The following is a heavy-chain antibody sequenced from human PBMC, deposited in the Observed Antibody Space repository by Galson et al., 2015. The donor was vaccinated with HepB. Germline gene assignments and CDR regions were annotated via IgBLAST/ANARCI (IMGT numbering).Heavy chain of an antibody. D-gene: IGHD3-10*01. J-gene: IGHJ6*02. V-gene: IGHV1-69*13. Sequence: QSGAEVKKPGTSVKVSCKASGGTFSSYAISWVRQAPGQGLEWMEGIIPIFGTANYAQKFQGRVTITADESTSTAYMELSSLRSEDTAVYYCARPRGRRNYYYGMDVWGQGTTVTVSS. CDR3: ARPRGRRNYYYGMDV. CDR2: IIPIFGTA. CDR1: GGTFSSYA.